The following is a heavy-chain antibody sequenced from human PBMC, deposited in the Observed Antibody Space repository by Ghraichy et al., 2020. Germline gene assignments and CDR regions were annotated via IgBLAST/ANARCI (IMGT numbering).Heavy chain of an antibody. V-gene: IGHV3-74*01. CDR3: ARDIEYRSGYYNGMDV. CDR2: INTDGSTT. J-gene: IGHJ6*02. D-gene: IGHD3-3*01. Sequence: LSLTCAASGFTFSGYWMHWVRQAPGKGLVWVSRINTDGSTTTYVDSVKGRFTISRDNAKNTLYLQMNSLTAKDTAVYYCARDIEYRSGYYNGMDVWGQGTTVTVSS. CDR1: GFTFSGYW.